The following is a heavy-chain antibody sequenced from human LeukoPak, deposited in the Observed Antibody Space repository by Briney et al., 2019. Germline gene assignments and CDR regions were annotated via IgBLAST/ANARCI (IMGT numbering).Heavy chain of an antibody. V-gene: IGHV3-30*18. D-gene: IGHD5-18*01. CDR3: AKPFFGDTAMVTDAFDI. CDR2: ISYDGSNK. Sequence: GGSLRLSCAASGFTFSSYGMHWVRQAPGKGLEWVAVISYDGSNKYYADSVKGRFTISRDNSTNTLYLQMNSLRAEDTAVYYCAKPFFGDTAMVTDAFDIWGQGTMVTVSS. CDR1: GFTFSSYG. J-gene: IGHJ3*02.